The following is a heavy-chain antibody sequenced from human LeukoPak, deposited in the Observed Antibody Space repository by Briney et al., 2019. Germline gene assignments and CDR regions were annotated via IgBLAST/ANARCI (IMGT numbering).Heavy chain of an antibody. CDR2: IYYSGST. V-gene: IGHV4-39*01. CDR3: ARHSRGEGTPSDY. D-gene: IGHD3-10*01. CDR1: GGSISSSRYY. Sequence: KPSETLSLTCTVSGGSISSSRYYWGWIRQPPGKGLEWIGSIYYSGSTYYNPSLKSRVTISVDTSKNQFSLKLSSVTAADTAVYYCARHSRGEGTPSDYWGQGTLVTVSS. J-gene: IGHJ4*02.